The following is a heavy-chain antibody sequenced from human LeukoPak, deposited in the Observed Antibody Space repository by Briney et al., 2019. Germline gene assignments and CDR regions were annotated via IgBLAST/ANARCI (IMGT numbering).Heavy chain of an antibody. CDR1: GFTFSSYA. CDR2: IKQDGSEK. CDR3: AREYSSGWIFDY. J-gene: IGHJ4*02. Sequence: GGSLRLSCAASGFTFSSYAMSWVRQAPGKGLEWVANIKQDGSEKYYVDSVKGRFTISRDNAKNSLYLQMNSLRAEDTAVYYCAREYSSGWIFDYWGQGTLVTVSS. D-gene: IGHD6-19*01. V-gene: IGHV3-7*01.